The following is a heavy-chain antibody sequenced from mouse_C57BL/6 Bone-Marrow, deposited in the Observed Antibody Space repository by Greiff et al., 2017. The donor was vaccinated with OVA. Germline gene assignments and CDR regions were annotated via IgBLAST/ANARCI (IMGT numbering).Heavy chain of an antibody. Sequence: QVQLQQPGAELVKPGASVKLSCKASGYTFTSYWMQWVKQRPGQGLEWIGEIDPSDSYTNYNQKFKGKATLTVDTSSSTAYMPLSSLTSEDSAVYYCASAAQALYYFDYWGQGTTLTVSS. CDR1: GYTFTSYW. V-gene: IGHV1-50*01. CDR2: IDPSDSYT. J-gene: IGHJ2*01. D-gene: IGHD3-2*02. CDR3: ASAAQALYYFDY.